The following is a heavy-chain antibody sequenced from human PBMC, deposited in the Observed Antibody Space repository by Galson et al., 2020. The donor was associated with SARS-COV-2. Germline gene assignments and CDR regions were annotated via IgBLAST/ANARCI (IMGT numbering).Heavy chain of an antibody. V-gene: IGHV4-61*02. D-gene: IGHD6-19*01. J-gene: IGHJ4*02. CDR1: GGSISSGSYY. Sequence: SETLSLTCTVSGGSISSGSYYWSWIRQPAGKGLEWIGRIYTSGSTNYNPSLKSRVTIPVDTSKNQCSLKLSSVTAADTAVYYCARDPSVASYFDYWGQGTLVTVSS. CDR3: ARDPSVASYFDY. CDR2: IYTSGST.